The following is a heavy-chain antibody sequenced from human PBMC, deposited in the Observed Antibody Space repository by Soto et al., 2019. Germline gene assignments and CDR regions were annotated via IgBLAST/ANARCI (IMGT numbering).Heavy chain of an antibody. CDR3: ARDGGFGEFKY. D-gene: IGHD3-10*01. V-gene: IGHV1-69*18. CDR2: IIPAFGTT. CDR1: GDTFSGYP. Sequence: QVQLMQSGAELKKPESSVKVSCKASGDTFSGYPINWVRQAPGEGLEWMGRIIPAFGTTNDAQRFEGRVTFTADESTNTAYMELRGLVSEDTAVYYCARDGGFGEFKYWGPGTLVTVSS. J-gene: IGHJ4*02.